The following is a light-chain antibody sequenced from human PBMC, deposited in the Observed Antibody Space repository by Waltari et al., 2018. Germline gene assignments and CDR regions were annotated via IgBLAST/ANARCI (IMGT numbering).Light chain of an antibody. CDR2: KAS. Sequence: DIQMTQSPSTLSASVGDRVTITCRASQSIRSWLAWYQQRPGKAPKLLIYKASSLESGVPSRFSGSGSGTEFTLTISSLQSDDFATYYCQQYHSYPWTFGQGTKVEIK. CDR1: QSIRSW. J-gene: IGKJ1*01. V-gene: IGKV1-5*03. CDR3: QQYHSYPWT.